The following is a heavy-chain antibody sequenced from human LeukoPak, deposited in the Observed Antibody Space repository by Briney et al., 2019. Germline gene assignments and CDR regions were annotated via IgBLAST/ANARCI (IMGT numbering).Heavy chain of an antibody. CDR3: ARSDPSRGYSYGYGNDH. V-gene: IGHV3-7*03. D-gene: IGHD5-18*01. Sequence: GGSLRLSCVGSGFTSSDHYIDWARQAPGKGLEWVANIKQDGSEKYYVDSVKGRFTISRDNAKNSLYLQMNSLRAEDTAVYYCARSDPSRGYSYGYGNDHWGQGTLVTVSS. CDR2: IKQDGSEK. CDR1: GFTSSDHY. J-gene: IGHJ4*02.